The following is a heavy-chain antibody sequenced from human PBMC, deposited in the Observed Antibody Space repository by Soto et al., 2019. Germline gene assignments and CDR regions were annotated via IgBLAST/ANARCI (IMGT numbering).Heavy chain of an antibody. J-gene: IGHJ5*02. CDR3: VRDHGYT. CDR2: IYYDGRT. V-gene: IGHV4-30-4*01. CDR1: GGYISSGDYW. D-gene: IGHD5-18*01. Sequence: QVQLQESGPGLVKPSQTLSLTCTVSGGYISSGDYWWSWVRQPPGKGLEWIGHIYYDGRTNYNPSLKSRITISVDTPKNQFSLKLTSVTAADTAVYYCVRDHGYTWGQGTLVTVSS.